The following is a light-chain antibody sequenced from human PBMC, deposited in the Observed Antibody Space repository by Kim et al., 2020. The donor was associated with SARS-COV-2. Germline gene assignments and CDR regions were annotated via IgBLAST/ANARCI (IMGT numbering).Light chain of an antibody. V-gene: IGKV1-9*01. CDR3: QQSNSYPLT. CDR2: AAS. Sequence: SASVGDRVTITCRASQGISSYLAWYQQKPGKAPNLLIYAASTLQSGVPSRFSGSGSGTDFTLIISSLQPEDFATYYCQQSNSYPLTFGGGTKVEI. J-gene: IGKJ4*01. CDR1: QGISSY.